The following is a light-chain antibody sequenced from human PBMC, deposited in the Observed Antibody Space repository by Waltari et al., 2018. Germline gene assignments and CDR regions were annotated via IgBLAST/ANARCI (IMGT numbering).Light chain of an antibody. CDR1: QSVLSSSNNKNY. J-gene: IGKJ2*01. V-gene: IGKV4-1*01. CDR2: WAS. CDR3: QQCYTFPYT. Sequence: DIVMTQSPASLAVSLGERATINCKPSQSVLSSSNNKNYLGWYQQQPGQPPKLLISWASTRESGVPDRFSGSGSGTDFTLTIISLQAEDVAVYYCQQCYTFPYTFGQGTKLEIK.